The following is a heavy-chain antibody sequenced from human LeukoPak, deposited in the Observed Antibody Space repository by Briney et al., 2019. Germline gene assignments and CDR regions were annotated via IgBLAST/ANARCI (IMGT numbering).Heavy chain of an antibody. CDR3: ATKAAAGQDY. J-gene: IGHJ4*02. D-gene: IGHD6-13*01. CDR2: INEDGSEK. Sequence: GGSLRLSCAASGFTFSTRWMSWVRQAPWKGLEWVANINEDGSEKHYVDSVKGRFTISRDNAKNSLYLQMNSLRAEDTAVYYCATKAAAGQDYWGQGTLVTVSS. V-gene: IGHV3-7*01. CDR1: GFTFSTRW.